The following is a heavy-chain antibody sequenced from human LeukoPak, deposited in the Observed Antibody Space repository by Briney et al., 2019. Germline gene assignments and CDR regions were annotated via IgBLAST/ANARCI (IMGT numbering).Heavy chain of an antibody. CDR1: GFSLSTNA. Sequence: AGGSLRLSCAASGFSLSTNAMTWVRQAPGKGLEWVSTISVSGDSTFYADSVQGRFTISRDTSKNSLYLQMNSLRAEDTAVYYCAKDRYSSSWYPSVVDYWGQGTLVTVSS. J-gene: IGHJ4*02. D-gene: IGHD6-13*01. CDR2: ISVSGDST. V-gene: IGHV3-23*01. CDR3: AKDRYSSSWYPSVVDY.